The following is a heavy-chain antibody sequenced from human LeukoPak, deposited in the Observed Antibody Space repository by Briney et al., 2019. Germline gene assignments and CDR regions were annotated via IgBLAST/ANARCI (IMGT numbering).Heavy chain of an antibody. Sequence: GASVKVSCKASGYTFTGYYMHWVRQAPGQGLEWMGIINPSGGSTSYAQKFQGRVTMTRDTSTSTVYMELSSLRSEDTAVYYCARDGYSXYDFGYWGQGTLVTVSS. V-gene: IGHV1-46*01. CDR1: GYTFTGYY. J-gene: IGHJ4*02. D-gene: IGHD5-12*01. CDR3: ARDGYSXYDFGY. CDR2: INPSGGST.